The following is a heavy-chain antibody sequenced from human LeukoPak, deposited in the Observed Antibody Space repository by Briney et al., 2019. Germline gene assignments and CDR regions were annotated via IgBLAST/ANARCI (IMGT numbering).Heavy chain of an antibody. Sequence: GESLRTSCKGSGYRFTGNWIGWVRQMPGKGLEGMGINYPGDSDTRYSPSFQGQVTISADKSISTDYLQWSSLKASDTAMYYCARLGPSGRSSGPYYWGQGTLVTVSS. CDR1: GYRFTGNW. V-gene: IGHV5-51*01. J-gene: IGHJ4*02. CDR3: ARLGPSGRSSGPYY. D-gene: IGHD6-19*01. CDR2: NYPGDSDT.